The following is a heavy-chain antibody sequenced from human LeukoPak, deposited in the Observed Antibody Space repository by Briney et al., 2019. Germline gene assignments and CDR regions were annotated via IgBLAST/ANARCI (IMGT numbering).Heavy chain of an antibody. CDR3: ARVLQGGNFDS. D-gene: IGHD3-16*01. CDR2: IYHSGNT. CDR1: GYSISSGYY. V-gene: IGHV4-38-2*02. J-gene: IGHJ4*02. Sequence: PSETLSLTCTVSGYSISSGYYWGWIRQPPGKGLEWIANIYHSGNTYYNPSLKSRVTISVDTSRNQFSLKLSSVTAADTAVYYCARVLQGGNFDSWAQEPLVTVSS.